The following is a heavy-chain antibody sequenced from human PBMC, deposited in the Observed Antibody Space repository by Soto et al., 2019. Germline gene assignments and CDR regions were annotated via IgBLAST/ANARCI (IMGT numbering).Heavy chain of an antibody. J-gene: IGHJ4*02. CDR1: GFTFSNYG. CDR2: ISYDGSNK. V-gene: IGHV3-30*03. D-gene: IGHD3-10*01. Sequence: QVKLVESGGGVVQPGGSLRLSCAASGFTFSNYGMHWVRQAPGKVLEWLAVISYDGSNKYYSDYVKGRFTISRDNSKNTLYLQMNSLTTEDTAVYDCARDWVWFGAHAIDSWGQGNLVTVAS. CDR3: ARDWVWFGAHAIDS.